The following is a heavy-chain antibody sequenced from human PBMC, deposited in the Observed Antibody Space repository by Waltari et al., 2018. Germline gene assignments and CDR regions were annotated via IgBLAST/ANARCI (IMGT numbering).Heavy chain of an antibody. CDR2: IGSGTSYI. CDR1: GFPFSIYK. CDR3: AGAWDDFDY. D-gene: IGHD1-26*01. J-gene: IGHJ4*02. V-gene: IGHV3-21*01. Sequence: EIHLVESGGGLVKPGGSMRLSCASSGFPFSIYKMSWVGQAPGKGLECVSSIGSGTSYIYYADSGKGRFTISRDNAKNSLYLQMNSLKVEDTAVYYCAGAWDDFDYWGQGALVTVSS.